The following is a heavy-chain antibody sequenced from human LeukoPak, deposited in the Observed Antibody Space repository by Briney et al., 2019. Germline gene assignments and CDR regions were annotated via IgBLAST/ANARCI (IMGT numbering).Heavy chain of an antibody. D-gene: IGHD1-26*01. CDR2: IYYSGST. CDR3: AGGQWELLNRPFDY. CDR1: GGSISSYY. J-gene: IGHJ4*02. V-gene: IGHV4-59*01. Sequence: SETLSLTCAVSGGSISSYYWSCIRQPPGRGLEGSGYIYYSGSTNYNPSLKSRVTISVETSKHHFFLKLSSVAAADPAVQYLAGGQWELLNRPFDYWGQGTLVTVSS.